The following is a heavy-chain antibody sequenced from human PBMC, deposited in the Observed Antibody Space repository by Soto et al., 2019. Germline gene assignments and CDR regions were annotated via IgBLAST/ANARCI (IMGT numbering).Heavy chain of an antibody. CDR2: INQSGST. Sequence: SETLSLTCAVYGGSFSGSYWNWIRQPPGKGLEWIGEINQSGSTNYNPSLKSRVTISVDTSKNQFSLKLSSVTAADSAVYYCARVVGSSGWYYSSFDIWGPGTMVTVSS. CDR1: GGSFSGSY. V-gene: IGHV4-34*01. CDR3: ARVVGSSGWYYSSFDI. J-gene: IGHJ3*02. D-gene: IGHD6-19*01.